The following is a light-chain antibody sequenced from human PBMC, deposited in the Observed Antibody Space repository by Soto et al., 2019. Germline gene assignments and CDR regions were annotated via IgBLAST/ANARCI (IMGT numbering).Light chain of an antibody. J-gene: IGKJ3*01. CDR3: QRYNNWPS. V-gene: IGKV3D-15*01. Sequence: IVITQSLGTLSVQPGQRAILYCRASQSISSNLAWYQQRPGQAPRLLIYSASSRATGIPDRFSGSGSGTDFTLTISSLQSEDFAVYYCQRYNNWPSFGPGTNVDIK. CDR2: SAS. CDR1: QSISSN.